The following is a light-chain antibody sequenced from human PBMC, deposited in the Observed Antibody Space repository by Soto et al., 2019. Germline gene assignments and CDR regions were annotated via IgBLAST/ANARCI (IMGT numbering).Light chain of an antibody. Sequence: IVMTQSPAPLSVSPGERATLSCRASQSLSSNLAWYQQRPGQAPRLLIYGASTRATGIPARFSGSGSGTEFTLTISSLQSEDFAVYYCQQYNNWPRTFGQGTKVDIK. V-gene: IGKV3-15*01. J-gene: IGKJ1*01. CDR1: QSLSSN. CDR2: GAS. CDR3: QQYNNWPRT.